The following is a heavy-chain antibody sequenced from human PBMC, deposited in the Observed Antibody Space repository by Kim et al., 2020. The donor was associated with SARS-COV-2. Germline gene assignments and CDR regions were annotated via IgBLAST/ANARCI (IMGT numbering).Heavy chain of an antibody. CDR3: ARGPITIFGVIYAFDI. J-gene: IGHJ3*02. V-gene: IGHV4-31*02. Sequence: SLKSRLTISVDTSKNQFSLKLSSVTAADTAVYYCARGPITIFGVIYAFDIWGQGTMVTVSS. D-gene: IGHD3-3*01.